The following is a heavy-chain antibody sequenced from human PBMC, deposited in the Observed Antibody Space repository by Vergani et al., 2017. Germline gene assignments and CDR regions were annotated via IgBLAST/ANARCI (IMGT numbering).Heavy chain of an antibody. CDR1: GFTFRNYW. CDR3: ARVNNWNNDTSNWDYYYYGLDV. CDR2: INQDESEK. J-gene: IGHJ6*02. V-gene: IGHV3-7*01. Sequence: EVQVVESGGGLVQPGGSLRLSCAASGFTFRNYWMSWVRQAPGKGLEWVANINQDESEKFYLASIKGRFTISRDRTKNSLYLQMNSLRAEDTAVYYCARVNNWNNDTSNWDYYYYGLDVGGQGTTVTVS. D-gene: IGHD1-1*01.